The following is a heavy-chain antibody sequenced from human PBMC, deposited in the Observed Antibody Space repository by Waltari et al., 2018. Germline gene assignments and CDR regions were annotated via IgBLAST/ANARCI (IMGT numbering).Heavy chain of an antibody. CDR2: IYHSGIT. CDR1: GGSISSNSR. Sequence: QVQLQESGPGLVKPSGTLSLTCPVSGGSISSNSRWSGVRRSPGKGLEWIGEIYHSGITNYSPSLNSRVTVLVDKSKNQFSLKLSSVTAADTAVYWGARVQCSEDGCYGGAWFDPCGQGTLVTVSS. V-gene: IGHV4-4*01. D-gene: IGHD2-15*01. J-gene: IGHJ5*02. CDR3: ARVQCSEDGCYGGAWFDP.